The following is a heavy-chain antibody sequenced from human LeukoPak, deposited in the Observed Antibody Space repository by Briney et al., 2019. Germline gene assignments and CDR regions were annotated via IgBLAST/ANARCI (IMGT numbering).Heavy chain of an antibody. V-gene: IGHV3-23*01. CDR3: AKSGDGCSGGSCYTPYD. Sequence: PGGSLRLSCAASGFTFSSYAMSWVRQAPGKGLESVSAISGSGGSTYYADSVKGRFTISRDNSKNTLYLQMNSLRAEDTAVYYCAKSGDGCSGGSCYTPYDWGQGTLVTVSS. CDR1: GFTFSSYA. CDR2: ISGSGGST. D-gene: IGHD2-15*01. J-gene: IGHJ4*02.